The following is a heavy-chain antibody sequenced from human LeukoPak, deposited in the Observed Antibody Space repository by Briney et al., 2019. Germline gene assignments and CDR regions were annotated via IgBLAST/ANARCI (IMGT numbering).Heavy chain of an antibody. CDR1: GYTFTGYY. CDR3: ARSTYYYGSGSPYYFDY. Sequence: ASLKVSCKASGYTFTGYYMHWVRQAPGQGLEWMGWINPNSGGTNYAQKFQGRVTMTRDTSISTAYMELSRLRSDDTAVYYCARSTYYYGSGSPYYFDYWGQGTLVTVSS. V-gene: IGHV1-2*02. CDR2: INPNSGGT. J-gene: IGHJ4*02. D-gene: IGHD3-10*01.